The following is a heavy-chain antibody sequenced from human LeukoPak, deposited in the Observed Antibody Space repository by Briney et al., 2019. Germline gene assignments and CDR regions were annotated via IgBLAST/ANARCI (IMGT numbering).Heavy chain of an antibody. CDR1: GYTFTSYY. CDR3: ARSGSYATGFDY. Sequence: APVTVSCKASGYTFTSYYMHWVRQAPGQGLEWMGIINPSGGSTSYAQKFQGRVTMTRDTSTSTVYMELSSLRSEDTAVYYCARSGSYATGFDYWGQGTLVTVSS. V-gene: IGHV1-46*03. D-gene: IGHD1-26*01. J-gene: IGHJ4*02. CDR2: INPSGGST.